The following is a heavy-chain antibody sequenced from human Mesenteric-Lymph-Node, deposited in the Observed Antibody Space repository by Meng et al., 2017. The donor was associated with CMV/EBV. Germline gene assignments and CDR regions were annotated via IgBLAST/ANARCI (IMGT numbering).Heavy chain of an antibody. Sequence: GSLRLSCAVYGGSFSGYYWSWIRQPPGKGLEWIGDINHSGSTNYNPSLKSRVTISVDTSKNQFSLKLSSVTAADTAVYYCARWGGYCSSTSCPRPDYYGMDVWGQGTTVTVSS. CDR3: ARWGGYCSSTSCPRPDYYGMDV. D-gene: IGHD2-2*01. J-gene: IGHJ6*02. CDR1: GGSFSGYY. CDR2: INHSGST. V-gene: IGHV4-34*01.